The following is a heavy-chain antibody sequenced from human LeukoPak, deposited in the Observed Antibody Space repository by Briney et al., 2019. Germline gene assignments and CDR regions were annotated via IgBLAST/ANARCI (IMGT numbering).Heavy chain of an antibody. D-gene: IGHD5/OR15-5a*01. V-gene: IGHV5-51*01. CDR2: IFPGDSAT. CDR3: AASVANWFDP. CDR1: GGGFTNYW. Sequence: GESLKISCKGSGGGFTNYWIAWVRQMPGKGPEWMGIIFPGDSATRYSPSFQGQVTISADKSINTAYLQWNSLKASDSAMYYCAASVANWFDPWGQGTLVTVSS. J-gene: IGHJ5*02.